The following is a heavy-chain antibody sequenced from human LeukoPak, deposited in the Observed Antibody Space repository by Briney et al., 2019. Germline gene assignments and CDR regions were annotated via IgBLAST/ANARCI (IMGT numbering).Heavy chain of an antibody. CDR1: GFTFSSYS. CDR2: ISSSSSYI. V-gene: IGHV3-21*01. Sequence: NPGGSLRLSCAASGFTFSSYSMNWVRQAPGKGLEWVSSISSSSSYIYYADSVKGRFTISRDNAKNSLYLQMNSLRAEDTAVYYCARVLPTDESREDAFDIWGQGTMVTVSS. J-gene: IGHJ3*02. CDR3: ARVLPTDESREDAFDI. D-gene: IGHD1-14*01.